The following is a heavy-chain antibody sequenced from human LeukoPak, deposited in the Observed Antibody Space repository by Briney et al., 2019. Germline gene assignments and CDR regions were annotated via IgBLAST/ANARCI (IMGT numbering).Heavy chain of an antibody. CDR3: ARDKSRFDWLFGWLDP. D-gene: IGHD3-9*01. J-gene: IGHJ5*02. V-gene: IGHV3-30*04. CDR2: ISYDGSNK. Sequence: GGSLRLSCAASGFTFSSYAMHWVRQAPGKGLEWVAVISYDGSNKYYADSVKGRFTISRDNSKNTLYLQMNSLRAEDTAVYYCARDKSRFDWLFGWLDPWGQGTLVTVSS. CDR1: GFTFSSYA.